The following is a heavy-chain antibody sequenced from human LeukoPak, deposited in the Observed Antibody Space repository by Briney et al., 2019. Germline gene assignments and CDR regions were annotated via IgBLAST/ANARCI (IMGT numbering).Heavy chain of an antibody. CDR3: ARDIAVAGTLVLGEIRHGMDV. V-gene: IGHV1-18*01. Sequence: ASVKVSCKASGYTFTSYGISWVRQAPGQGLEWMGWISAYKGNTNYAQKLQGRVTMTTDTSTSTAYMELRSLRSDDTAVYYCARDIAVAGTLVLGEIRHGMDVWGQGTTVTVSS. D-gene: IGHD6-19*01. CDR1: GYTFTSYG. CDR2: ISAYKGNT. J-gene: IGHJ6*02.